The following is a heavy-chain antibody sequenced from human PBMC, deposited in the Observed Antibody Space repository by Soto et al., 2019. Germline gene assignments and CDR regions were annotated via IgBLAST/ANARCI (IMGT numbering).Heavy chain of an antibody. J-gene: IGHJ4*02. CDR3: ARDVAYKPDN. CDR1: GFSFSSYW. V-gene: IGHV3-74*01. CDR2: INSDGSST. D-gene: IGHD1-1*01. Sequence: PGGSLRLSCAASGFSFSSYWIHWVRQAPGKGLVWVSRINSDGSSTNYADSVKGRFTISRDNAKNTVYLQMNSLRVEDTAVYYCARDVAYKPDNWGQGTLVTVS.